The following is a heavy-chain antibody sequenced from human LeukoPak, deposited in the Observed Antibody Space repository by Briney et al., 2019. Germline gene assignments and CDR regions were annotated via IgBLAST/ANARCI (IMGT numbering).Heavy chain of an antibody. D-gene: IGHD3-9*01. V-gene: IGHV4-34*01. J-gene: IGHJ4*02. CDR1: GGSFSGYY. Sequence: SETLSLTCAVYGGSFSGYYWSWIRQPPGKGLEWIGEINHSGSTNYNPSLKSRVTIPVDTSKNQFSLKLSSVTAADTAVYYCARGGSYYDILTGYYCDYWGQGTLVTVSS. CDR2: INHSGST. CDR3: ARGGSYYDILTGYYCDY.